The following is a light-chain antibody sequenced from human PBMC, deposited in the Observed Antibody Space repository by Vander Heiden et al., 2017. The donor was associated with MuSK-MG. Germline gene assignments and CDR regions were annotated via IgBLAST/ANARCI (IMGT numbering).Light chain of an antibody. CDR2: EGS. CDR1: SSDVGSYNL. J-gene: IGLJ1*01. V-gene: IGLV2-23*01. CDR3: CSYAGSTHWG. Sequence: QSALTQPPPGSGSPGQPLTISCTGTSSDVGSYNLVSWYQQHPGKAPKLMSHEGSKRPSGVSNRFAGSKSGNTASLTISGLQAEDEAYYYCCSYAGSTHWGVGTGNKVTVL.